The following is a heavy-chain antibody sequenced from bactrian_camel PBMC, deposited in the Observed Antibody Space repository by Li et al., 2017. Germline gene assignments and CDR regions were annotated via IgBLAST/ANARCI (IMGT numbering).Heavy chain of an antibody. CDR3: AADKSPCSRIPIYWVREDQYRY. CDR1: GFTFSSYD. J-gene: IGHJ4*01. Sequence: VQLVESGGGLVQPGGSLRLSRAASGFTFSSYDMSWVRQAPGKGLEWVSAISRGGGSTYYADSVKGRFTISKDKADNTLYLQMNNLEPEDTAKYYCAADKSPCSRIPIYWVREDQYRYWGQGTQVTVS. D-gene: IGHD3*01. CDR2: ISRGGGST. V-gene: IGHV3S40*01.